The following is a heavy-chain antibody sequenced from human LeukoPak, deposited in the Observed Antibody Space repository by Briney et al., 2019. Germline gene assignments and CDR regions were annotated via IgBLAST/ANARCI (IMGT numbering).Heavy chain of an antibody. Sequence: GGSLRLSCAASGFTFSDYNMRWIRQAPGKGLEWVSSISRSGSTKYYADSVKGRFTISRDNAKNSLFLQMNSLRAEDTAVYYCGRDSPPDYWGQGTLVTVSS. V-gene: IGHV3-11*04. J-gene: IGHJ4*02. CDR2: ISRSGSTK. CDR3: GRDSPPDY. CDR1: GFTFSDYN.